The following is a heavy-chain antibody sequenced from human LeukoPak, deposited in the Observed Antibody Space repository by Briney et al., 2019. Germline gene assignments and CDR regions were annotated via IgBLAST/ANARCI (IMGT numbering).Heavy chain of an antibody. CDR3: ARGTLDN. V-gene: IGHV3-53*01. D-gene: IGHD3/OR15-3a*01. J-gene: IGHJ4*02. CDR2: IYSDGST. CDR1: GFSVITSY. Sequence: PGGSLRLSCAASGFSVITSYINWVRQAPGKGLEWVSVIYSDGSTKYADSVKARFTISRDNSKNTVYLQMKSLSVEDTAVYYCARGTLDNWGQGTLVTVSS.